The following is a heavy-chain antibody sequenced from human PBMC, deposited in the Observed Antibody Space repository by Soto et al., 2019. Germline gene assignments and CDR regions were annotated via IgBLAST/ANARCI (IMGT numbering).Heavy chain of an antibody. V-gene: IGHV4-34*01. CDR2: INHSGST. D-gene: IGHD6-6*01. Sequence: PSETLSLTCAVYGGSFSGYYWSWIRQPPGKGLEWIGEINHSGSTNYNPSLKSRVTISVDTSKNQFSLKLSSVTAADTAVYYCARGGVAARRGYYYYIMDVWGQGTTVTVSS. J-gene: IGHJ6*02. CDR1: GGSFSGYY. CDR3: ARGGVAARRGYYYYIMDV.